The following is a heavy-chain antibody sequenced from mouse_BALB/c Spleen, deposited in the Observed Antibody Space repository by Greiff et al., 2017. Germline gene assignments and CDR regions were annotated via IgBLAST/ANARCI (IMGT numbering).Heavy chain of an antibody. CDR3: ARAITTVDY. V-gene: IGHV1S56*01. D-gene: IGHD2-4*01. J-gene: IGHJ2*01. CDR1: GYTFTSYY. CDR2: IYPGNVNT. Sequence: QVQLQQSGPELVKPGASVRISCKASGYTFTSYYIHWVKQRPGQGLEWIGWIYPGNVNTKYNEKFKGKATLTADKSSSTAYMQLSSLTSEDSAVYFCARAITTVDYWGQGTTLTVSS.